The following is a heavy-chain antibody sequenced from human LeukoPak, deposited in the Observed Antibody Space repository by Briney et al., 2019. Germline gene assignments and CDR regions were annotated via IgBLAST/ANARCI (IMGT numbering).Heavy chain of an antibody. CDR1: GFTFSSYW. Sequence: GGSLRLSCAASGFTFSSYWMHWVRQAPGKGLVWVSRINSDGSSTSYADSVKGRFTISRDNSKNTLYLQMNSLRAEDTAVYYCAKVPSLWLVRVWFDPWGQGTLVTVSS. V-gene: IGHV3-74*01. J-gene: IGHJ5*02. CDR2: INSDGSST. D-gene: IGHD6-19*01. CDR3: AKVPSLWLVRVWFDP.